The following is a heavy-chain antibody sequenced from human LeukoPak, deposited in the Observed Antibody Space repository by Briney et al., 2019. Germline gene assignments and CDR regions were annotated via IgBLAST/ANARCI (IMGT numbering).Heavy chain of an antibody. D-gene: IGHD2-15*01. Sequence: SETLSLTCTVSGGSISSRSYYWGWIRQPPGKGLEWIGSLYYSGSTHYNPSHKSRVTISVDTSKNQFSLKLSSVTAADTAVYYCTRHLAATITFDCWGQGTLVTVSS. CDR1: GGSISSRSYY. V-gene: IGHV4-39*01. CDR3: TRHLAATITFDC. J-gene: IGHJ4*02. CDR2: LYYSGST.